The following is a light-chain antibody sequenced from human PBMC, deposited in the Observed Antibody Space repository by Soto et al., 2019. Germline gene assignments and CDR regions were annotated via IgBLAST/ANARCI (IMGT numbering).Light chain of an antibody. J-gene: IGKJ1*01. CDR3: QQYGSSPT. V-gene: IGKV3-20*01. CDR1: QSVSSNY. Sequence: EIVLTQSPGTLSLSPGERATLSCRSSQSVSSNYLAWYQQKPDQAPRLLIYDVSGRATGIPDRFSGSGSGTDFTLTISRLEPEAFAVYYCQQYGSSPTFGQGTKVEIK. CDR2: DVS.